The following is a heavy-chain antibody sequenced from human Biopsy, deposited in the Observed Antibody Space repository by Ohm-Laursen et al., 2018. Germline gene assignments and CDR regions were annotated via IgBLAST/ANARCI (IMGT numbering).Heavy chain of an antibody. J-gene: IGHJ6*02. CDR3: ARNVRLEMTDHSGVTTYSRYFAMDA. CDR1: GFTFTDYD. D-gene: IGHD1-1*01. V-gene: IGHV3-11*01. Sequence: GSLRLSCTASGFTFTDYDISWVRHVPEQGLEWLALISPSSTTIYYADSVRGRFFISRDDAKNSVSLEMSSLRADDTALYFCARNVRLEMTDHSGVTTYSRYFAMDAWGRGTTVTVSS. CDR2: ISPSSTTI.